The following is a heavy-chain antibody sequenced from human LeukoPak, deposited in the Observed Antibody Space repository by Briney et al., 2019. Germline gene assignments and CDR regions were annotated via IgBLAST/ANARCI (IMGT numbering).Heavy chain of an antibody. V-gene: IGHV4-59*08. CDR3: GRHIEGEGLDY. Sequence: SETLSLTCTVSGGSSTTDYWSWIRQPPGKGLEWIWYISYSGYSHYNPSLTSRVTISVDSSKSQFSLKLTSVTAADTAFYYCGRHIEGEGLDYWGPGTLVAVSS. CDR1: GGSSTTDY. CDR2: ISYSGYS. D-gene: IGHD3-16*01. J-gene: IGHJ4*02.